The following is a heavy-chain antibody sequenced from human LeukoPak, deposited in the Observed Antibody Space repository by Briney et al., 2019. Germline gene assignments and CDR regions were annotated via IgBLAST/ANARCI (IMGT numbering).Heavy chain of an antibody. V-gene: IGHV4-30-4*08. CDR2: IYYSGST. D-gene: IGHD4-17*01. J-gene: IGHJ5*02. CDR1: GGSISSGDYY. Sequence: TSQTLSLTCTVSGGSISSGDYYWSWIRQPPGKGLEWIGYIYYSGSTYYNPSPKSRVTISVDTSKNQFSLKLSSVTAADTAVYYCARVDGELYNWFDPWGQGTLVTVSS. CDR3: ARVDGELYNWFDP.